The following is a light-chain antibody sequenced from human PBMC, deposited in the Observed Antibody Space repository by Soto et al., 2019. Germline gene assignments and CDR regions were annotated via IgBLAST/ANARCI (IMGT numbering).Light chain of an antibody. V-gene: IGLV1-44*01. J-gene: IGLJ2*01. CDR3: STWDDSLRGLV. CDR2: SNH. Sequence: QAVVTQPPSASGVPGQGISISCSGSSSNIGGNSVSWYRQVPGTAPKLLIFSNHQRPSGVPDRFSGSKSGTSASLAISGLQSEDEADYYCSTWDDSLRGLVFGGGTKLTVL. CDR1: SSNIGGNS.